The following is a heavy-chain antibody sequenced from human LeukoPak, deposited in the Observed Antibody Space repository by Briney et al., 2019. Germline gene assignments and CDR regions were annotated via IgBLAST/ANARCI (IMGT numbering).Heavy chain of an antibody. D-gene: IGHD4-17*01. Sequence: GESLKISCKGSGYSFTSYWIGWVRQMPGKGLEWMGIIYPADSDTRYSPSFRGQVTISADKSISTAYLQWSSLKASDSAMYYCARLPVTTGGDFYGMDVWGHGTTVTVSS. CDR3: ARLPVTTGGDFYGMDV. CDR2: IYPADSDT. J-gene: IGHJ6*02. CDR1: GYSFTSYW. V-gene: IGHV5-51*01.